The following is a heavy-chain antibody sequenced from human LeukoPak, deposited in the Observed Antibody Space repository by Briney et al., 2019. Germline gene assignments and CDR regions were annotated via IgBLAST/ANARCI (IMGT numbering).Heavy chain of an antibody. V-gene: IGHV3-21*01. D-gene: IGHD6-6*01. CDR2: ISSSSSYI. CDR1: GFTFSSYS. CDR3: ARGLYSSSPLIGY. Sequence: PGGSLRLSCAASGFTFSSYSMNRVRQAPGKGLEWVSSISSSSSYIYYADSVKGRFTISRDNAKNSLYLQMNSLRAEDTAVYYCARGLYSSSPLIGYWGQGTLVTVSS. J-gene: IGHJ4*02.